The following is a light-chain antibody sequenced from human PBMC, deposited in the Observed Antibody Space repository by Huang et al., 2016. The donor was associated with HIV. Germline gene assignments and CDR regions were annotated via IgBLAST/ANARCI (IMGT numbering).Light chain of an antibody. CDR1: QSVLYSSNNKNY. CDR3: HQYYNTRYT. Sequence: DIVMTQSPDSLAVSLGERATINCKSSQSVLYSSNNKNYLSWYQQKPGQSPKLLISWASTRESGGPDRFSGSGSGTDFTLTISSLQAEDVAVYYCHQYYNTRYTFGQGTKLEIK. CDR2: WAS. V-gene: IGKV4-1*01. J-gene: IGKJ2*01.